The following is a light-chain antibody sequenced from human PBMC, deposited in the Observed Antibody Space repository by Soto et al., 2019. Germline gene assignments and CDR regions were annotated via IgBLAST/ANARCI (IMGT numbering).Light chain of an antibody. CDR3: QVWDGSTDQVV. CDR2: DDS. Sequence: SYELTQPPAVSVAPGQTARITCGGANIGSKSVHWYQQKAGQAPVLVVYDDSDRPSGISERLSGSNSGNTATLTISTVEAGDEAAYYCQVWDGSTDQVVFAGGTKLTVL. CDR1: NIGSKS. V-gene: IGLV3-21*02. J-gene: IGLJ2*01.